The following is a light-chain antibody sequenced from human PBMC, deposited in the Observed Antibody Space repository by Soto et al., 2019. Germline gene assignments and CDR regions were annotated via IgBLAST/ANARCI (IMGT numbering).Light chain of an antibody. CDR1: SNDVGTYDF. CDR2: ETN. CDR3: CSYAGSSTYV. V-gene: IGLV2-23*01. Sequence: QSALTQPASVSGSPGQSLTISCTGASNDVGTYDFVSWYQQHPGKAPKLLIYETNKRPSGVSSRFSGSKSGNTASLTISGPQDEDEADYYCCSYAGSSTYVFGTGTKLTVL. J-gene: IGLJ1*01.